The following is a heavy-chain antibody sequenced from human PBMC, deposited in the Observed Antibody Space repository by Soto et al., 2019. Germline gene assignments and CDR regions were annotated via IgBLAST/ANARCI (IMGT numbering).Heavy chain of an antibody. Sequence: PSETLSLTCTVSGGSISSGDYYWSWIRQPPGKGLEWIGYIYYSGSTYYNQPLKSRVTISVDTSKNQFSLKLSAVTAADTAVYYYSGEFRAYCTNFVCYNVFDYWGQGRLVTVSS. CDR2: IYYSGST. CDR3: SGEFRAYCTNFVCYNVFDY. CDR1: GGSISSGDYY. D-gene: IGHD2-8*01. V-gene: IGHV4-30-4*01. J-gene: IGHJ4*02.